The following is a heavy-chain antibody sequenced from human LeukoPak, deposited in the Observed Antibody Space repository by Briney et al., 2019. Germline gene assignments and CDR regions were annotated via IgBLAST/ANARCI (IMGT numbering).Heavy chain of an antibody. CDR1: GFSLSTSEMC. D-gene: IGHD7-27*01. J-gene: IGHJ4*02. CDR2: IDWDDDK. CDR3: ARIRLTGDKGPNYYFDY. Sequence: SGPALVKPTQTLTLTCTFSGFSLSTSEMCVSWIRQPPGKALEWLARIDWDDDKYYSTSLKTRLTISKDTSKNQVVLTMTNMDPVDTATYYCARIRLTGDKGPNYYFDYWGQGTLVTVSS. V-gene: IGHV2-70*11.